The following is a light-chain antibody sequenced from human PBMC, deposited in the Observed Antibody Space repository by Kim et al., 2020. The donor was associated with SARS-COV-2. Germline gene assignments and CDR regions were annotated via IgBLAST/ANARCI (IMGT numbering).Light chain of an antibody. J-gene: IGLJ1*01. Sequence: PSITIPCTGTSSDVGTYNLVSWYQHHPGKAPKLMIYEVSKRPSGVSNRFSGSKSGNTASLTISGLQAEDEADYYCCSYAGSSTYVFGTGTKVTVL. CDR2: EVS. V-gene: IGLV2-23*02. CDR3: CSYAGSSTYV. CDR1: SSDVGTYNL.